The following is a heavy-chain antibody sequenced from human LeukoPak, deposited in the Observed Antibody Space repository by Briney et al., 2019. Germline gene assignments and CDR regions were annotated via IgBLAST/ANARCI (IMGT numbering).Heavy chain of an antibody. J-gene: IGHJ6*03. CDR2: IRNKAGTYAT. CDR3: TFYCGSASCHYHVDV. Sequence: GGSLRLSCAASGFIFTDSTMHWVRQAPGKGLEWVGRIRNKAGTYATVYAAPVQGRFTISRDDSKNTAYLQMNSLKTEDTAMYYCTFYCGSASCHYHVDVWGKGTTVTVSS. D-gene: IGHD2-2*01. CDR1: GFIFTDST. V-gene: IGHV3-73*01.